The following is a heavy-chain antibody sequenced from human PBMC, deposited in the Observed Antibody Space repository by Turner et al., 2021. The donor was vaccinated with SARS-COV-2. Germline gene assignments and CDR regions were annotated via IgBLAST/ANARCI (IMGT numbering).Heavy chain of an antibody. D-gene: IGHD3-3*01. CDR1: GNTLSAIS. J-gene: IGHJ5*02. CDR2: LNPGESKT. V-gene: IGHV1-24*01. CDR3: AAHAATFWSPLLGPYNWFDP. Sequence: QVQFVQSGAEVNQPGSSVKVSCKLSGNTLSAISIHWVRQAPGKGREWMGGLNPGESKTMYAEHFQGRVTRTEDTTEDTAYMELSSLRPEDTAVYYCAAHAATFWSPLLGPYNWFDPWGQGTLVTVSS.